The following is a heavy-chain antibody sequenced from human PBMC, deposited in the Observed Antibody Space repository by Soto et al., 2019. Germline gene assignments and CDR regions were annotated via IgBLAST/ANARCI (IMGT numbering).Heavy chain of an antibody. J-gene: IGHJ4*02. CDR3: ASLTVTSLPVDY. V-gene: IGHV5-51*03. Sequence: EVQLVQSGAEVKKPGESLKISCTGSGYSFTGYWIGWVRQMPGKGLEWMGIIYPGDSDTRYSPSFQVQVAISADKSISTAHLQWSRLKASDTAMYYCASLTVTSLPVDYWGQGTLVTVSS. CDR2: IYPGDSDT. CDR1: GYSFTGYW. D-gene: IGHD4-17*01.